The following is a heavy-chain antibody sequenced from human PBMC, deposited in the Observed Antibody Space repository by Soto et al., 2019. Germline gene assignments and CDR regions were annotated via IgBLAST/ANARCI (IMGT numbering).Heavy chain of an antibody. CDR3: AKALDTAIDMDV. Sequence: PGGSLRLSCAASGFTFSSYAMSWVRQAPGKGLEWVSGISGGGGSTYYADSVKGRFTISRDNSKNTLYLQMNSLRAEDTALYYCAKALDTAIDMDVWGQGTTVTVSS. D-gene: IGHD5-18*01. CDR1: GFTFSSYA. CDR2: ISGGGGST. J-gene: IGHJ6*02. V-gene: IGHV3-23*01.